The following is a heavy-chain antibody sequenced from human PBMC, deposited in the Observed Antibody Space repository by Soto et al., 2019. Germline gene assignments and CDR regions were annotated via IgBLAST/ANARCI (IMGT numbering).Heavy chain of an antibody. CDR3: ARDRGLYVELGRRSYGMDV. CDR1: GFTFSSHG. CDR2: ISYDGSNK. Sequence: QVQLVESGGGVVQPGRSLRLSCAASGFTFSSHGMHWVRQAPGKGLEWVAVISYDGSNKYYGDSVKGRFTISSDNSKNRLYRQINSLRTDNSAVYYCARDRGLYVELGRRSYGMDVRGQGTTVTVSS. D-gene: IGHD2-8*01. J-gene: IGHJ6*02. V-gene: IGHV3-30*03.